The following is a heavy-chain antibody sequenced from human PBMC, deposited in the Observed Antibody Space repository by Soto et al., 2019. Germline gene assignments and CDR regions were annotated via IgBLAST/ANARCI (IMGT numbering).Heavy chain of an antibody. V-gene: IGHV3-30-3*01. CDR1: GFTFSSYA. CDR2: ISYDGSNK. D-gene: IGHD5-12*01. CDR3: ARDKGWLRGTDYYYYYGMDV. J-gene: IGHJ6*02. Sequence: PGGSLRLSCAASGFTFSSYAMHWVRQAPGKGLEWVAVISYDGSNKYYADSVKGRFTISRDNSKNTLYLQMNSLRAEDTAVYYCARDKGWLRGTDYYYYYGMDVWGQGTTVTVSS.